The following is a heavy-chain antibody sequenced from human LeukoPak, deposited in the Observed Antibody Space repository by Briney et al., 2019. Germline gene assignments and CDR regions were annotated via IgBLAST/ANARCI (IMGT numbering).Heavy chain of an antibody. J-gene: IGHJ4*02. V-gene: IGHV1-18*01. CDR2: ISTYNGHT. CDR3: ARDAAAAGPFDY. Sequence: ASVKVSCKASGYTFIDYGVSWVRQAPGQGLEWMGWISTYNGHTYYAQKRQGRVTMTTDTSTSTAYMELRSLRSDDTAVYYCARDAAAAGPFDYRGQGTLVTVSS. CDR1: GYTFIDYG. D-gene: IGHD6-13*01.